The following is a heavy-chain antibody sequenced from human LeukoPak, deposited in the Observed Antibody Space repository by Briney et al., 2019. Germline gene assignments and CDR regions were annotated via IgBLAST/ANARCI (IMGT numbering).Heavy chain of an antibody. CDR2: ISAYNGNT. CDR3: ARDASYWFDP. Sequence: ASVKVSCKASGYTFTGYYMHWVRQAPGQGLEWMGWISAYNGNTNYAQKLQGRVTMTTDTSTSTAYMELRSLRSDDTAVYYCARDASYWFDPWGQGTLVTVSS. V-gene: IGHV1-18*04. CDR1: GYTFTGYY. J-gene: IGHJ5*02.